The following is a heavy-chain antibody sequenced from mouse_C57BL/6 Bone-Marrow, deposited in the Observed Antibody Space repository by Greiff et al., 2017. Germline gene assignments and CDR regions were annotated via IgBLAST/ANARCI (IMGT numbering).Heavy chain of an antibody. V-gene: IGHV3-8*01. J-gene: IGHJ1*03. Sequence: EVKLMESGPGLAKPSQTLSLTCSVTGYSITSDYWNWIRKFPGNKLEYMGYISYSGSTYYNPSLKSRISITRDTSKNQYYLQLNSVTTEDTATYYCARIPWFTTVVAHWYFDVWGTGTTVTVSS. CDR3: ARIPWFTTVVAHWYFDV. CDR1: GYSITSDY. CDR2: ISYSGST. D-gene: IGHD1-1*01.